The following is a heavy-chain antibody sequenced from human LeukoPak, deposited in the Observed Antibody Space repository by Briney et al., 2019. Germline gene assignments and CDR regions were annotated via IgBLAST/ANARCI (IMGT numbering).Heavy chain of an antibody. D-gene: IGHD3-3*01. V-gene: IGHV4-34*01. CDR1: GGSFSGYY. CDR3: ARDAGWSGSDAFDI. Sequence: SETLSLTCAVYGGSFSGYYWNWVRQPPGKGLEWIGESSHGGNTKYNPSLKSRVTISVDTSKNQFSLKLSSVTAADTAVYYCARDAGWSGSDAFDIWGQGTMVTVSS. CDR2: SSHGGNT. J-gene: IGHJ3*02.